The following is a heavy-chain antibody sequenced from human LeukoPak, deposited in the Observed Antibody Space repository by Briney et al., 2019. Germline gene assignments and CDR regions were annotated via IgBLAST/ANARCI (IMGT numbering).Heavy chain of an antibody. CDR1: GYTFTGYH. CDR3: ARDLGSTRGY. D-gene: IGHD2-2*01. Sequence: ASVKVSCKASGYTFTGYHIQWVRQATGQGLEWMGRINPNSGGTNYAQKFQGRVTMTRGTSISTAYMELSRLRSDDTAVYFCARDLGSTRGYWGQGTLVTVSS. J-gene: IGHJ4*02. V-gene: IGHV1-2*06. CDR2: INPNSGGT.